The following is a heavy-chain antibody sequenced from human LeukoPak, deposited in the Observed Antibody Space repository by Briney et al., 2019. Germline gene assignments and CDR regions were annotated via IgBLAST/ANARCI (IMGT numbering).Heavy chain of an antibody. CDR3: ARDAVVNAPYCFYYGMDV. CDR2: ISYDGSNK. V-gene: IGHV3-30*04. Sequence: GGSLRLSRAASAFTFSSYAMHWVRQAPGKGLEWVAVISYDGSNKYYADSVKGRFTISRDNSKNTLYLQMNSLRAEDTAVYYCARDAVVNAPYCFYYGMDVWGQGTTVSVSS. CDR1: AFTFSSYA. J-gene: IGHJ6*02. D-gene: IGHD3-22*01.